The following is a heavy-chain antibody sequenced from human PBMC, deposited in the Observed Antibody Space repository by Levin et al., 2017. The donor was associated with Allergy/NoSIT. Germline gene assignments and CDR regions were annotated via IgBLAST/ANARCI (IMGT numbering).Heavy chain of an antibody. Sequence: SGGSLRLSCAASGFTFDDYGMSWVRQAPGKGLEWVSGINWNGGSTGYADSVKGRFTISRDNAKNSLYLQMNSLRAEDTALYYCARADQPWIDGYAEYSYGRYYFDYWGQGTLVTVSS. J-gene: IGHJ4*02. V-gene: IGHV3-20*04. CDR3: ARADQPWIDGYAEYSYGRYYFDY. CDR2: INWNGGST. CDR1: GFTFDDYG. D-gene: IGHD5-18*01.